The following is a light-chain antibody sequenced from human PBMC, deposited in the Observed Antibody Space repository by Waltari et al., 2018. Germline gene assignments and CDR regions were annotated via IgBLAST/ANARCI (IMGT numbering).Light chain of an antibody. CDR2: DVS. J-gene: IGLJ3*02. CDR1: SGAIGTYKF. V-gene: IGLV2-14*02. Sequence: QSALTQPASVSGSPGQSITISCPGTSGAIGTYKFVSWYQQEPGRAPKLIVYDVSQRPSGVSNRFSGSKSGNTASLTISGLQAEDEADYYCSSYTTTSSWVFGGGTKLTVL. CDR3: SSYTTTSSWV.